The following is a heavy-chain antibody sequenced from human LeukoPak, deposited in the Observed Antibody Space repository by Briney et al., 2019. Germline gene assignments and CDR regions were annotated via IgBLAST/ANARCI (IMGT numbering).Heavy chain of an antibody. CDR1: GYSFTSYW. CDR3: ARTQLVRRSYYYYYMDV. J-gene: IGHJ6*03. V-gene: IGHV5-51*01. CDR2: IYPGDSDT. D-gene: IGHD6-13*01. Sequence: GESLKISCKGSGYSFTSYWIGWVRQMPGKGLEWMGIIYPGDSDTRYSPSFQGQVTISADKSISTAYLQWSSLKASDTAMYYCARTQLVRRSYYYYYMDVWGKGTTVTVSS.